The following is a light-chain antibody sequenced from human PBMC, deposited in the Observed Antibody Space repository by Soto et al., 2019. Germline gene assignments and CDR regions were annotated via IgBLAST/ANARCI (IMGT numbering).Light chain of an antibody. CDR1: SSDVGGYNY. Sequence: QSALTQPASVSGSPGQSITISCTGTSSDVGGYNYVSWYQQHPAKAPKLMIFEVSNRPSGISNRFYGSKSGNTASLTISGLQAEDEADYYCSSYTSSSNYVFGTGTKVTVL. J-gene: IGLJ1*01. V-gene: IGLV2-14*01. CDR3: SSYTSSSNYV. CDR2: EVS.